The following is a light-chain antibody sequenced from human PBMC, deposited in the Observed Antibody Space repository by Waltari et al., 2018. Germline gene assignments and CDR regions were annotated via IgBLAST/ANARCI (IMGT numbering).Light chain of an antibody. Sequence: IQLTQASSSLSAYVGDRVTITCRASQGISSHLAWYQQKPGKAPKLLTYGASTLQSGVPSRFSGSGSGTDFTLTISSLQPEDFATYYCQQLNGYPLTFGGGTKVEI. V-gene: IGKV1-9*01. J-gene: IGKJ4*01. CDR2: GAS. CDR1: QGISSH. CDR3: QQLNGYPLT.